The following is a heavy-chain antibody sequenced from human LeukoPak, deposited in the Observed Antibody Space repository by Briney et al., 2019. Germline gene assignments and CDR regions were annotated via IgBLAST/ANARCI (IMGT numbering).Heavy chain of an antibody. CDR3: AKDMGQWLGTFDY. CDR1: GFTVSSNY. CDR2: IYSGGST. J-gene: IGHJ4*02. D-gene: IGHD6-19*01. Sequence: GGSLRLSCAASGFTVSSNYMSWVRQAPGKGLEWVSIIYSGGSTFYADSVKGRFTISRDNSKNTLYLQMNSLRAEDTAVYYCAKDMGQWLGTFDYWGQGTLVTVSS. V-gene: IGHV3-53*01.